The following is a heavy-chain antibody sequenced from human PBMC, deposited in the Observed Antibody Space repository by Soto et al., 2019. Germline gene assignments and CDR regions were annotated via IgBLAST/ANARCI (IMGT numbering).Heavy chain of an antibody. D-gene: IGHD3-10*01. J-gene: IGHJ3*01. Sequence: PGGSLRLSCAASGFTFSSYWMSWVRQAPGKGLEWVANIKQDGSEKYYVDSVKGRFTISRDNAKNSLYLQMNSLRAEDTAVYYCARGQEWTSRGAFDLWGQGTMVTVSS. CDR3: ARGQEWTSRGAFDL. V-gene: IGHV3-7*04. CDR1: GFTFSSYW. CDR2: IKQDGSEK.